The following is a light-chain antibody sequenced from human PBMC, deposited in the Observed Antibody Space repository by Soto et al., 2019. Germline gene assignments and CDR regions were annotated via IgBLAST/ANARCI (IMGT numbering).Light chain of an antibody. Sequence: QSVLTQPPSASGTPGQRVTISCSGSSSNIGSNYVYWYQQLPGTAPKLLIYRNNQRPSGVPDRFSGSKSGTSASLAISGLRSEAETDYYCAAWDDSLSGPRVVFGGGTKLTVL. CDR2: RNN. CDR1: SSNIGSNY. J-gene: IGLJ2*01. CDR3: AAWDDSLSGPRVV. V-gene: IGLV1-47*01.